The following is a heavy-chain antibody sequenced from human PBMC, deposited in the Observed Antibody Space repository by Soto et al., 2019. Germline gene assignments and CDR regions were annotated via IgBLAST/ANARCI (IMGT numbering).Heavy chain of an antibody. CDR2: IWYDGSNK. J-gene: IGHJ4*02. V-gene: IGHV3-33*01. Sequence: GGSLRLSCAASGFTFSSYGMHWVHQAPGKGLEWVAVIWYDGSNKYYADSVKGRFTISRDNSKNTLYLQMNSLRAEDTAVYYCAREKAEGYGSGSYYFQNWGQGTLVTVSS. D-gene: IGHD3-10*01. CDR1: GFTFSSYG. CDR3: AREKAEGYGSGSYYFQN.